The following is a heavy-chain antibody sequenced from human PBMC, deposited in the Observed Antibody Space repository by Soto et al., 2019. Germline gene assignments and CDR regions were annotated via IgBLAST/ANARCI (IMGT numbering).Heavy chain of an antibody. CDR3: AREDPEERWLQPLDY. CDR2: IIPIFGTA. D-gene: IGHD5-12*01. V-gene: IGHV1-69*12. CDR1: GGTFSSYA. Sequence: QVQLVQSGAEAKKPGSSVKVSCKAPGGTFSSYAISWVRQAPGQGLEWMGGIIPIFGTANYAQKFQGRVTITADESTSTAYMELSSLRSEDTAVYYCAREDPEERWLQPLDYWGQGTLVTVSS. J-gene: IGHJ4*02.